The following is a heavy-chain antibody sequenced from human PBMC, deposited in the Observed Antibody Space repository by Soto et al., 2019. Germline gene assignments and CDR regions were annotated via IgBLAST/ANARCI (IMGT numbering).Heavy chain of an antibody. D-gene: IGHD3-10*01. CDR2: ISSNGGST. CDR3: ARGGYYGSGVYYYGMDV. CDR1: GFTFNIYA. J-gene: IGHJ6*02. V-gene: IGHV3-64*01. Sequence: EVQLVESGGALVQPGGSLRLSCAASGFTFNIYAMHWVRQAPGKGLEYVSAISSNGGSTYYANSVKGRFTISRDNSKNTLYLQMGSLRAEDMAVYYCARGGYYGSGVYYYGMDVWGQGTTVTVSS.